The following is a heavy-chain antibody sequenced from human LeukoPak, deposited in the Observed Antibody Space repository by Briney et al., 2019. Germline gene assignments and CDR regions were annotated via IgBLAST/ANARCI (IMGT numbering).Heavy chain of an antibody. CDR1: GGTFSSYA. J-gene: IGHJ1*01. CDR3: ASTAAGLVAARGYFQH. CDR2: IIPIFGTA. D-gene: IGHD2-2*01. V-gene: IGHV1-69*01. Sequence: GSSVKVSCKASGGTFSSYAISWVRQAPGQGLEWMGGIIPIFGTANYAQKFQGRVTITADESTSTAYMELSSLRSEDTAVYYCASTAAGLVAARGYFQHWGQGTLVTVSS.